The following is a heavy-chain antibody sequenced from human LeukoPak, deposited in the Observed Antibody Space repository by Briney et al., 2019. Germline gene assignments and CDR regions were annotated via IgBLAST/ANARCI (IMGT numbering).Heavy chain of an antibody. J-gene: IGHJ5*02. CDR1: GGSISSYY. CDR2: IYTSGSS. CDR3: ARGLYYDILTGLLEGWFEP. Sequence: SETLSLTCTVSGGSISSYYWSWIRQPAGKGLEWIGRIYTSGSSNYNASLKSRRTMSVDTSKSQFSLKLSSVTAADTAVYYCARGLYYDILTGLLEGWFEPWGQGTLVTVSS. D-gene: IGHD3-9*01. V-gene: IGHV4-4*07.